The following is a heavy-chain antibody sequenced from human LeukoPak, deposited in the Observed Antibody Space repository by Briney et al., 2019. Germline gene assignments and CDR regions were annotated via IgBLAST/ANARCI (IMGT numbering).Heavy chain of an antibody. CDR3: ARDVGATPGYFDY. D-gene: IGHD1-26*01. Sequence: SETLSLTCTVYGGSISSYYWTWIRQPPGKGLEWIGYIYYSGSTNYNPSLKSRVTISVDTSKNQFSLKLSSVTAADTAVYYCARDVGATPGYFDYWGQGTLVTVSS. CDR2: IYYSGST. V-gene: IGHV4-59*01. CDR1: GGSISSYY. J-gene: IGHJ4*02.